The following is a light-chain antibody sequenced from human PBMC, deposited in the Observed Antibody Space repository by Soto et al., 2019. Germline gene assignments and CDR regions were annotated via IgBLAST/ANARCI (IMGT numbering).Light chain of an antibody. CDR3: GTWDSSLSSYV. CDR2: DNN. Sequence: QSVLTQPPSVSAAPGQKVTISCSGSSSNIGNNYVSWYQQFPGTAPKLLIYDNNKRPSGIPDRFSGSESGTSATLGITGLQTGDEADYYCGTWDSSLSSYVFGTGTKLTVL. CDR1: SSNIGNNY. V-gene: IGLV1-51*01. J-gene: IGLJ1*01.